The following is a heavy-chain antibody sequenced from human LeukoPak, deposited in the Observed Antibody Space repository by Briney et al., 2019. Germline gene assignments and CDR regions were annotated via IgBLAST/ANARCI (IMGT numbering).Heavy chain of an antibody. V-gene: IGHV3-53*01. CDR3: ATGRRLRLDPPQGDH. J-gene: IGHJ4*02. CDR2: IFSGGST. Sequence: GGSLRLSCAASGFTVNNNYMGWVRQAPGKALEWVSVIFSGGSTYYPDSVRGRFTISRDNSKNTLHLQMNSLRAEDTAVYYRATGRRLRLDPPQGDHWGQGTLVTVSS. D-gene: IGHD1-26*01. CDR1: GFTVNNNY.